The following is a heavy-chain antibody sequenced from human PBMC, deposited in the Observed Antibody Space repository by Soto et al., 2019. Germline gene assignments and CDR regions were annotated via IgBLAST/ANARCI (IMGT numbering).Heavy chain of an antibody. CDR3: AREWQWLVRDYYYGMDV. V-gene: IGHV1-8*01. CDR1: GYTFTSYD. J-gene: IGHJ6*02. Sequence: ASVKVSCKASGYTFTSYDINWVRQATGQGLEWMGWMNPNSGNTGYAQKFQGRVTMTRNTSISTAYMELSSLRSEDTVVYYCAREWQWLVRDYYYGMDVWGQGTTVTVSS. CDR2: MNPNSGNT. D-gene: IGHD6-19*01.